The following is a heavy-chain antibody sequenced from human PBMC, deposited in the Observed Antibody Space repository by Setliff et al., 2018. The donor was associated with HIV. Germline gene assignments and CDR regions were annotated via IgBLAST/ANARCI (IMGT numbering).Heavy chain of an antibody. J-gene: IGHJ4*02. CDR1: GYTFSDHY. CDR3: ARDSGTNDHFLSPYYGALDF. CDR2: INPRSGVT. D-gene: IGHD3-3*02. Sequence: ASVKVSCKSSGYTFSDHYIHWVRQAPGQGLQWMGWINPRSGVTKYAQKFQGRFIMTTDTTINTLYMELERLTSGDTALHYCARDSGTNDHFLSPYYGALDFWGLGTLVTVSS. V-gene: IGHV1-2*02.